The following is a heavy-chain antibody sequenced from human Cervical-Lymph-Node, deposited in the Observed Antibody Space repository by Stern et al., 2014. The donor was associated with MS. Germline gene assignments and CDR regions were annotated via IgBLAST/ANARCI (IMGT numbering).Heavy chain of an antibody. CDR1: GFTFSYYD. V-gene: IGHV3-21*01. D-gene: IGHD5-24*01. CDR3: ARQGGNNLNY. CDR2: ITRGSAYL. Sequence: VQLVQSGGDLVKPGGSLRLSCEASGFTFSYYDMNWVRQAPGKGLEWVSSITRGSAYLYYADSVKGRFTLSRDNAKNSLYLQMTSLRAEDRVFFSGARQGGNNLNYGGGGPLVTVSP. J-gene: IGHJ4*02.